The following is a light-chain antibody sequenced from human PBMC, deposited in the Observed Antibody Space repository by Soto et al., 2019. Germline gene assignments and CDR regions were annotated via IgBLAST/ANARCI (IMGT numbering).Light chain of an antibody. V-gene: IGKV3-20*01. CDR1: QSVSSSY. J-gene: IGKJ1*01. CDR2: GAS. Sequence: EIVLTQSPGTLSLSPGERATLSCRASQSVSSSYLAWYQQKPGQAPRLLIFGASSRATGIPDGFSGSGSESSFTLTITSLEPEEFAVYYCQQYSNSGWTFDQGTRVDIK. CDR3: QQYSNSGWT.